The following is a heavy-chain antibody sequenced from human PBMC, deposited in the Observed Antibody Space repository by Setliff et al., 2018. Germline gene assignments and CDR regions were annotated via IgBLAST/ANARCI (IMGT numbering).Heavy chain of an antibody. V-gene: IGHV3-7*01. Sequence: RLSCAGSGFTFRNHWMTWVRQAPGKGLEWVANINDDGSATYYVDSVKGRFTISRDNAKNSLYLQMDDLRGYDTALYYCARYTNGCPDWGQGTLVTVSS. CDR1: GFTFRNHW. CDR2: INDDGSAT. D-gene: IGHD6-19*01. J-gene: IGHJ4*02. CDR3: ARYTNGCPD.